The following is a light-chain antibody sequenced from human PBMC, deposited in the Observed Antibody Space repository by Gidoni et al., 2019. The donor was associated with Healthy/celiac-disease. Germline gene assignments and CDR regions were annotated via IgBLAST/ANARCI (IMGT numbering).Light chain of an antibody. Sequence: QSALTQPASVSVSPGPSITISCTGTRTDVGSYNLVSWYQQHPGKAPKLMIYEGSKRPSGVSNRFSGSKSGNTASLTISGLQAEDEADYYCCSYAGSSTFVFGGGTKLTVL. V-gene: IGLV2-23*03. CDR2: EGS. J-gene: IGLJ2*01. CDR3: CSYAGSSTFV. CDR1: RTDVGSYNL.